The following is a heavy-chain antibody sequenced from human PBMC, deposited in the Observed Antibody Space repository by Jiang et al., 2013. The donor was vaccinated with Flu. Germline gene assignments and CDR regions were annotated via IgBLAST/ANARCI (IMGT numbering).Heavy chain of an antibody. V-gene: IGHV1-69*01. CDR2: IIPIFGTA. CDR1: GGTFSSYA. CDR3: AREEMATVPWYFDL. J-gene: IGHJ2*01. Sequence: GAEVKKPGSSVKVSCKASGGTFSSYAISWVRQAPGQGLEWMGGIIPIFGTANYAQKFQGRVTITADESTSTAYMELSSLRSEDTAVYYCAREEMATVPWYFDLSGPWHPGHCLL. D-gene: IGHD5-24*01.